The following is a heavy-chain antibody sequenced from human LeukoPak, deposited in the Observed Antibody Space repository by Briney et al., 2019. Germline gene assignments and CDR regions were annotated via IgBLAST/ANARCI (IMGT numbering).Heavy chain of an antibody. D-gene: IGHD3-9*01. Sequence: ASVTVSCKASGYTFTSYYMHWVRQAPGQGLEWMGIINPSGGSASYAQKFQGRVTMTRDTSTSTVYMELSSLRSEDTAVYYCARSNYDILTGLYWGQGTLVTVSS. V-gene: IGHV1-46*01. CDR3: ARSNYDILTGLY. J-gene: IGHJ4*02. CDR2: INPSGGSA. CDR1: GYTFTSYY.